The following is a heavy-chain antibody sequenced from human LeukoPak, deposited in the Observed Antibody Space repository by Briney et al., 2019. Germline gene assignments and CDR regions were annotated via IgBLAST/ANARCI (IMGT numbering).Heavy chain of an antibody. J-gene: IGHJ4*02. V-gene: IGHV3-23*01. CDR3: ARGQSGSGTRDY. CDR2: VSGSGGST. Sequence: GGSLRLSCAASGFTFSSYGMSWVRQAPGKGLEWVSAVSGSGGSTYYADSVKGRFTNSRDNSKNSLYLQMNSLRAEDTAVYYCARGQSGSGTRDYWGQGTLVTVSS. CDR1: GFTFSSYG. D-gene: IGHD1-1*01.